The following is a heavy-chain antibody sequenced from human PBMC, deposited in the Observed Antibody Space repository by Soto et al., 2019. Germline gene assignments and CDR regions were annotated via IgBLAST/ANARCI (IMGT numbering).Heavy chain of an antibody. V-gene: IGHV4-30-4*01. Sequence: QVQLQESGPGLVKPSQTLSLTCTVSGDSVNTADYYWTWIRQSPEKGLEWIVNIFYDGSAYPTPSLNSRVSASVDTSKNQFSLNLFSVTAADTAVYYCARRLRDTASHYYKWFDSWGQGTLVTVSS. CDR2: IFYDGSA. D-gene: IGHD3-10*01. CDR3: ARRLRDTASHYYKWFDS. J-gene: IGHJ5*01. CDR1: GDSVNTADYY.